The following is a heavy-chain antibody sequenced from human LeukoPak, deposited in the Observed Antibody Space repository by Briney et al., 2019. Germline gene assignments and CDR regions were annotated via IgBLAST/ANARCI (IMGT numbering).Heavy chain of an antibody. CDR3: ARDTRGLRFLEWLLTPLDY. Sequence: ASVKVSCKASGYTFTSYGISWVRQAPGQGLEWMGWISAYNGNTNYAQKLQGRVTMTTDTSTSTAYMELRSLRSDDTAVYYCARDTRGLRFLEWLLTPLDYWGQGTLVTVSS. CDR2: ISAYNGNT. CDR1: GYTFTSYG. V-gene: IGHV1-18*01. D-gene: IGHD3-3*01. J-gene: IGHJ4*02.